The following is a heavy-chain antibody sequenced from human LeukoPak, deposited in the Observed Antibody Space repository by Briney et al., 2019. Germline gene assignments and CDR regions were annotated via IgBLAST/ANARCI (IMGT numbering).Heavy chain of an antibody. CDR3: ARTENYIPDDWVDP. V-gene: IGHV4-39*01. Sequence: SETLSLTCTVSGGSISSSSYCWVWIRQPPGKGLEWIGSICYSGSTFYNPSLKSRVTLSVDTSKNQFSLKLSSVPAADTAVYYCARTENYIPDDWVDPWGQGTLVTVSS. CDR2: ICYSGST. D-gene: IGHD5-24*01. CDR1: GGSISSSSYC. J-gene: IGHJ5*02.